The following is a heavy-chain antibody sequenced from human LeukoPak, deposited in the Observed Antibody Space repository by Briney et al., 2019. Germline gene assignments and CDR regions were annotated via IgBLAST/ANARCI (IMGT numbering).Heavy chain of an antibody. D-gene: IGHD4-11*01. V-gene: IGHV4-59*08. CDR1: GGSIRSYY. Sequence: SQTRSLTCTVPGGSIRSYYWSWIRQPPGKGLEWIGYVYHGGGTNYNPSLESRVIISVDTSKKQLSLKMSSVTAADTAVYYCAGTNTVMGNYYYYGMDVWGQGTTVTVSS. J-gene: IGHJ6*02. CDR3: AGTNTVMGNYYYYGMDV. CDR2: VYHGGGT.